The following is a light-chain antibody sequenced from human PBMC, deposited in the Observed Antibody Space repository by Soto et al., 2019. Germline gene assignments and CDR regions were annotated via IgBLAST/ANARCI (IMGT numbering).Light chain of an antibody. CDR1: ESINIW. Sequence: DIQMTQSPSTLSASLGDRVTITCRASESINIWLAWFQQKPGKAPKLLISKASTLESGVPSRFSGSGSGTEFTLTISSLQPDDFATYHCQQYHIHSTFGQGTKVEVK. CDR3: QQYHIHST. CDR2: KAS. J-gene: IGKJ1*01. V-gene: IGKV1-5*03.